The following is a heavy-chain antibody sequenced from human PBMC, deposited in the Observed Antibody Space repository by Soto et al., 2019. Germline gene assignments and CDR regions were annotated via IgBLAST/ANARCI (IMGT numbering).Heavy chain of an antibody. Sequence: QVQLVQSGAEVKKPGSSVKVSCKASVGTFSSYAISWVRQAPGQGLEWMGGIIPIFGTANYAQKFKGRVTITADESTITAYMELSSLRSEDTAVYYCAREGASGSHIGYWGQGTLVTVSS. CDR3: AREGASGSHIGY. D-gene: IGHD3-22*01. CDR2: IIPIFGTA. J-gene: IGHJ4*02. V-gene: IGHV1-69*01. CDR1: VGTFSSYA.